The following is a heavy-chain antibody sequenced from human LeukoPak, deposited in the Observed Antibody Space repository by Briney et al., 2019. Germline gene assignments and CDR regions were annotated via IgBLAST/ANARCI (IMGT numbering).Heavy chain of an antibody. CDR3: ARETVTPDAFDI. V-gene: IGHV3-33*01. D-gene: IGHD4-17*01. CDR1: GFTFRTYG. Sequence: PGRSLRLFCAASGFTFRTYGMHWVRQAPGKGLEWVAVIWYDGSNKYYADSVKGRFTISRDNSKNTLYLQMNSLRAEDTAVYYCARETVTPDAFDIWGQGTMVTVSS. CDR2: IWYDGSNK. J-gene: IGHJ3*02.